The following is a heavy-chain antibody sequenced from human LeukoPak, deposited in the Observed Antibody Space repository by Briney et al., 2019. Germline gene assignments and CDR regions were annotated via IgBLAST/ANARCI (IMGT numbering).Heavy chain of an antibody. J-gene: IGHJ3*02. CDR3: AKSLLTTATGTGRAFDI. CDR1: GFSFRDYP. Sequence: PGGSLRLSCEAAGFSFRDYPMGWVRLASGKRLEWVTVISAGADVIFYADPVKGRFTISRDNSKNTLYLQMNSLRAEDSAEYYCAKSLLTTATGTGRAFDIWGQGTMVTVSA. CDR2: ISAGADVI. V-gene: IGHV3-23*01. D-gene: IGHD1-1*01.